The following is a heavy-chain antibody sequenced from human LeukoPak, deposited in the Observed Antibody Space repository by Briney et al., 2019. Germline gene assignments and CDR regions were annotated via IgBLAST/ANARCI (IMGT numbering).Heavy chain of an antibody. Sequence: PGGSLRLSCAASGFTFSSYGMRWVRQAPGKGLEWVAVIWYDGSNKYYADSVKGRFTISRDNSKNTLYLQMNSLRAEDTAVYYCARDNSYYYGMDVWGQGTTVTVSS. V-gene: IGHV3-33*08. CDR2: IWYDGSNK. J-gene: IGHJ6*02. CDR1: GFTFSSYG. CDR3: ARDNSYYYGMDV.